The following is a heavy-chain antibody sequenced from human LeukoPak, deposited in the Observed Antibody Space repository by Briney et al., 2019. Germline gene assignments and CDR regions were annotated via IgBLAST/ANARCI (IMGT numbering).Heavy chain of an antibody. CDR2: IFTSGST. Sequence: SETLSLTCTVSGGSISTYYWSWIRQPAGKGLEWIGRIFTSGSTNSNPSLKSRVTISVDTSKNQFSLKLSSVTAADTAVYYCARRIWADWYFDLWGRGTLVTVSS. CDR3: ARRIWADWYFDL. CDR1: GGSISTYY. J-gene: IGHJ2*01. D-gene: IGHD6-19*01. V-gene: IGHV4-4*07.